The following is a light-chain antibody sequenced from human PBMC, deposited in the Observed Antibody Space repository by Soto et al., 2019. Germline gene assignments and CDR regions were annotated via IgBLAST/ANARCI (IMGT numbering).Light chain of an antibody. J-gene: IGKJ2*01. V-gene: IGKV3-20*01. CDR3: QQYDTSYT. CDR1: EAIGYNY. Sequence: EVVLTQFPGTLSLSPGERATLSCRASEAIGYNYLAWYRQQSGLAPTLLIYDASTRAPGIPDRFSGSGSGTDFTLTISRLEPVDFAVYYCQQYDTSYTFGPGTRLEI. CDR2: DAS.